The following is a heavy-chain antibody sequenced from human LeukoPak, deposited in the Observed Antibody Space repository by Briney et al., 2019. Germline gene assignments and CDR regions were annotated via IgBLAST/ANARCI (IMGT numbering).Heavy chain of an antibody. J-gene: IGHJ4*02. CDR2: IRYDGSSR. D-gene: IGHD6-13*01. CDR3: AKDLTLGADGTYFDY. V-gene: IGHV3-30*02. CDR1: GFTFTNYV. Sequence: PGGSLRLSCAASGFTFTNYVMTWVRQAPGKGLEWVAFIRYDGSSRYYADSVKGRFTISRDNSQNTLYMQMNSLRAEDTAVYYCAKDLTLGADGTYFDYWGQGILVTVSS.